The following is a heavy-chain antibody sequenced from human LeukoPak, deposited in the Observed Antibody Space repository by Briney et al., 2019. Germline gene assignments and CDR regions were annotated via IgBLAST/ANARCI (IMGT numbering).Heavy chain of an antibody. D-gene: IGHD2-21*02. CDR2: IIPILGIA. Sequence: GASVKVSCKASGGTFSSYAFNWVRQAPGQGLEWMGRIIPILGIANYAQKFQGRVTITADKSTSTAYMDLSSLRSEDTAVYYCASGSYCGGDCYPPFQHWGQGTLVTVSS. J-gene: IGHJ1*01. CDR1: GGTFSSYA. V-gene: IGHV1-69*04. CDR3: ASGSYCGGDCYPPFQH.